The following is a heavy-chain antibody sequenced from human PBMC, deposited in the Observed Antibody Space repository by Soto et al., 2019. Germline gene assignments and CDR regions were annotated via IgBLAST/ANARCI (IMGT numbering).Heavy chain of an antibody. Sequence: ASGKVSCKASGYTFTGYYMHWVRQAPGQGLEWMGWINPNSGGTNYAQKFQGWVTMTRDTSISTAYMELSRLRSDDTAVYYCARDRSSWSVSLTYYYYGMDVWGQGTTVTVSS. D-gene: IGHD6-13*01. V-gene: IGHV1-2*04. CDR1: GYTFTGYY. J-gene: IGHJ6*02. CDR2: INPNSGGT. CDR3: ARDRSSWSVSLTYYYYGMDV.